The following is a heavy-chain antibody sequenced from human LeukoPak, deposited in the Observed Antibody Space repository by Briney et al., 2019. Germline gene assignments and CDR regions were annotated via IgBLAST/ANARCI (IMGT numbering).Heavy chain of an antibody. D-gene: IGHD4-17*01. J-gene: IGHJ6*03. Sequence: PGGSLRLSCAASGFTFSSYAMSWVRQAPGKGLEWVAFIRYDGSNKYYADSVKGRFTISRDNSKNTLYLQMNSLRAEDTAVYYCARVSTVTNDYYHYFMDVWGKGTTVTVSS. CDR1: GFTFSSYA. CDR2: IRYDGSNK. V-gene: IGHV3-30*02. CDR3: ARVSTVTNDYYHYFMDV.